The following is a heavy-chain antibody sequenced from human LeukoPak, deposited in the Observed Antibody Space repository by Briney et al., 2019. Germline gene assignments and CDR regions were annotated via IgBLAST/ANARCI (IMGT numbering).Heavy chain of an antibody. J-gene: IGHJ6*02. Sequence: ASVKVSCKASGYTFTSYDINWVRQATGQGLEWMGCMNPNSGNTGYAQKFQGRVTMTRNTSISTAYMELSSLRSEDTAVYYCARGQLPIYYYYYYYGMDVWGQGTTVTVSS. CDR1: GYTFTSYD. D-gene: IGHD1-26*01. CDR2: MNPNSGNT. V-gene: IGHV1-8*01. CDR3: ARGQLPIYYYYYYYGMDV.